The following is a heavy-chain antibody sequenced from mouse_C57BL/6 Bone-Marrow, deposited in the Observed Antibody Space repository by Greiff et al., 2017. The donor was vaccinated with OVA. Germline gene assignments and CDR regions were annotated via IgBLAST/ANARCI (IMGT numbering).Heavy chain of an antibody. CDR1: GYAFTNYL. CDR2: INPGSGGT. Sequence: QVQLQQSGAELVRPGPSVKVSCKASGYAFTNYLIEWVKQRPGQGLAWIGVINPGSGGTNYNEKFKGKATLTADKSSSTAYMQLSSLTSEDSAGYFCARRRYFDVWGTGTTVTVSS. CDR3: ARRRYFDV. V-gene: IGHV1-54*01. J-gene: IGHJ1*03.